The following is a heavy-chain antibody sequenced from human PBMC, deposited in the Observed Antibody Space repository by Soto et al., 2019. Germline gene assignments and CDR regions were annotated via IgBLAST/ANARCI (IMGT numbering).Heavy chain of an antibody. D-gene: IGHD3-16*01. V-gene: IGHV1-8*01. J-gene: IGHJ6*02. CDR3: AGERPSHGGVYGIDV. CDR2: MKPNSGNT. Sequence: QVQLVQSGAEVKKPGASVKVSCKASGYTFTSYDINWVRQATGQGLEWMGWMKPNSGNTGYAQKFQGRVTMTRNTSISTAYMEVSSLRSEDTAVYYCAGERPSHGGVYGIDVWGQGTTVTVSS. CDR1: GYTFTSYD.